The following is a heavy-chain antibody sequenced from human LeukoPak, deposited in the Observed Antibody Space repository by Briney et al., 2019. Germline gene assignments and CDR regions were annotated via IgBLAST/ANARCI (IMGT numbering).Heavy chain of an antibody. Sequence: RTSETLSLTCTVSGGSISSSSYYWGWIRQPPGKGLEWIGSIYYSGSTYYNPSLKSRVTISVDTSKNQFSLKLSSVTAADTAVYYCARVTMIVVVNWFDPWGQGTLVTVSS. CDR1: GGSISSSSYY. J-gene: IGHJ5*02. CDR2: IYYSGST. CDR3: ARVTMIVVVNWFDP. D-gene: IGHD3-22*01. V-gene: IGHV4-39*07.